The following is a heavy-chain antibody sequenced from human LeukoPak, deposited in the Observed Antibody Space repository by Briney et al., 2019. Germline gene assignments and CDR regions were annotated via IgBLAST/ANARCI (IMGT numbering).Heavy chain of an antibody. D-gene: IGHD1-14*01. CDR2: IYYSGTP. Sequence: PSETLSLTCTVSGDSVNSDNFYWNWIRQPPGKGLEWIGYIYYSGTPKYNPSLRSRVTILKDTSNNQFSLKLTSVTAADTATYYCARQNRGPGALDIWGRGTMVTVSA. CDR3: ARQNRGPGALDI. CDR1: GDSVNSDNFY. J-gene: IGHJ3*02. V-gene: IGHV4-61*01.